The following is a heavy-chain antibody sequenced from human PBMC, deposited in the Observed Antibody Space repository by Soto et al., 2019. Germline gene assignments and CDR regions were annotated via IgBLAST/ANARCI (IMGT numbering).Heavy chain of an antibody. CDR1: GGTFSTYG. Sequence: QVQLVQSGAEVKKPGSSVKVSCKASGGTFSTYGVSWVRQAPGQGLEWMGGIIPMFGTANYAQKFQGRVTITVDESMTTAYMEMRSLRSDDTAVYFCAREADRRWLHLLDFWGQGTLVTVSS. V-gene: IGHV1-69*01. J-gene: IGHJ4*02. D-gene: IGHD5-12*01. CDR3: AREADRRWLHLLDF. CDR2: IIPMFGTA.